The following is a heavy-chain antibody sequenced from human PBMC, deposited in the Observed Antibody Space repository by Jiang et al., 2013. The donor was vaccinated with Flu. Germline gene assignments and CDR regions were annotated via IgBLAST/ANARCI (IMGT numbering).Heavy chain of an antibody. CDR2: GTT. V-gene: IGHV3-15*01. J-gene: IGHJ1*01. D-gene: IGHD3-3*01. CDR3: TTDPEWPPQH. Sequence: GTTDYAAPVKGRFTISRDDSKNTLYLQMNILETEDTGVYYCTTDPEWPPQHWGQGTLVSVSS.